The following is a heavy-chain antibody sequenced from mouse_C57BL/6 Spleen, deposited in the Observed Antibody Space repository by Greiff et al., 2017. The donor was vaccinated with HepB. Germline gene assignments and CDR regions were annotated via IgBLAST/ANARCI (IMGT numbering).Heavy chain of an antibody. CDR3: AREVYDYGFAY. J-gene: IGHJ3*01. V-gene: IGHV1-82*01. CDR2: IYPGDGDT. CDR1: GYAFSSSW. Sequence: QVQLQQSGPELVKPGASVKISCKASGYAFSSSWMNWVKQRPGKGLEWIGRIYPGDGDTNYNGKFKGKATLTADKSSSTAYMELRSLTSEDSAVYFCAREVYDYGFAYWGQGTLVTVSA. D-gene: IGHD2-4*01.